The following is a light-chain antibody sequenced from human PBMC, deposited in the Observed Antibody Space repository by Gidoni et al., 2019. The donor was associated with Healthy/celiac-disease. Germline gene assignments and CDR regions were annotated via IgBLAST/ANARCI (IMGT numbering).Light chain of an antibody. J-gene: IGLJ2*01. CDR2: EVS. Sequence: QSALTQPASVSGSPGQSLTISCTGTSSDVGGYNYVSWYQQHPGQAPKLMIYEVSHRPSGVSNRFSGSKSGDTASLTISGLQAEDEADYYCSSYTSSSTLNVVFGGGTKLTVL. CDR1: SSDVGGYNY. CDR3: SSYTSSSTLNVV. V-gene: IGLV2-14*01.